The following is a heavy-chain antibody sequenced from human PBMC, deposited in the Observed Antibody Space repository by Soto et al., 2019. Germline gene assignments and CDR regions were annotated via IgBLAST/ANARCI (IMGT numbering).Heavy chain of an antibody. V-gene: IGHV4-59*01. Sequence: QVQLQESGPGRVRPSETLSLTCTVSGGSISSYYWSWIRQPPGKGLEWIGYIYYNGNTNYNPSLKSRAAMSVDTSKNQFSLKLTSVTAADTAVYYCAINYGDYPPDYWGQGTLVTVSS. CDR3: AINYGDYPPDY. J-gene: IGHJ4*02. D-gene: IGHD4-17*01. CDR2: IYYNGNT. CDR1: GGSISSYY.